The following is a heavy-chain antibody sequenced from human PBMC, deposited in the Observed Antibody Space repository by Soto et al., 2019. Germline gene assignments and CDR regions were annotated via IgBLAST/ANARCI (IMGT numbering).Heavy chain of an antibody. CDR3: ARDWSFYQTMVRGVIIPDAFDI. D-gene: IGHD3-10*01. CDR1: GFTFSSYS. J-gene: IGHJ3*02. V-gene: IGHV3-48*01. Sequence: GGSLRLSCAASGFTFSSYSMNWVRQAPGKGLEWVSYISSSSSTIYYADSVKGRFTISRDNAKNSLYLQMNSLRAEDTAVYYCARDWSFYQTMVRGVIIPDAFDIWGQGTMVTVSS. CDR2: ISSSSSTI.